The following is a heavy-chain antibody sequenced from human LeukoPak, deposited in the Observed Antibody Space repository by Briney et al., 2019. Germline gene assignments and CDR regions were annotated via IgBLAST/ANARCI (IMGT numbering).Heavy chain of an antibody. D-gene: IGHD3-9*01. V-gene: IGHV3-33*01. CDR3: ARDKLTRSYYYYGMDV. Sequence: PGGSLRLSCAASGFTFSSYGMHWVRQAPGKGLEWVAVIWYDGSNKYYADSVKGRFTISRDNSKNTLYLQMNSLRAEDTAVYYCARDKLTRSYYYYGMDVWGQGTTVTVSS. CDR1: GFTFSSYG. J-gene: IGHJ6*02. CDR2: IWYDGSNK.